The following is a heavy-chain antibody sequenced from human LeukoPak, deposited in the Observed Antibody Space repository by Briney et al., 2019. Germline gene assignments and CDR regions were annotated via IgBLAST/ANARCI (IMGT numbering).Heavy chain of an antibody. Sequence: VRSLRLSCAASGVTFSSFAMSWGCQGPGKRLWWGSAISGSGGSTYYADSVKGRFTSSRDNSKNTLYLQMNSLRAEDTAVYYCAKDAYHYDFWSNFDYWGQGTLVTVSS. J-gene: IGHJ4*02. CDR1: GVTFSSFA. CDR3: AKDAYHYDFWSNFDY. CDR2: ISGSGGST. D-gene: IGHD3-3*01. V-gene: IGHV3-23*01.